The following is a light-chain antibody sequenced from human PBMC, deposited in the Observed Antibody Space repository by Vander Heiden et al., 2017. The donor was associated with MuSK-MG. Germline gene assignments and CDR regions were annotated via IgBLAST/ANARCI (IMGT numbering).Light chain of an antibody. J-gene: IGKJ1*01. CDR1: QSVSSN. CDR2: AAS. CDR3: RQSNNWPRT. V-gene: IGKV3-15*01. Sequence: ILIPQSPATLSVSPGERATLSCRASQSVSSNLAWYQQKPGQAPRLLIYAASTRATGIPARFSGSGSGTEFTLTISSLQSEDFAVYYCRQSNNWPRTFGQGTKVELK.